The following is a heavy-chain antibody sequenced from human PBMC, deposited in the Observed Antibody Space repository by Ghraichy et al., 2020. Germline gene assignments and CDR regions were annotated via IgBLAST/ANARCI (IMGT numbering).Heavy chain of an antibody. CDR3: AKAGPYDSSGYFDLPYYFDY. CDR1: GFTFDDYA. Sequence: GGSLRLSCAVSGFTFDDYAMHWVRQAPGKGLEWVSGISWNSATIGYADSVKGRFTISRDNAKNSLYLQMNSLRAEDTALYYCAKAGPYDSSGYFDLPYYFDYWGQGTLVTVSS. V-gene: IGHV3-9*01. J-gene: IGHJ4*02. CDR2: ISWNSATI. D-gene: IGHD3-22*01.